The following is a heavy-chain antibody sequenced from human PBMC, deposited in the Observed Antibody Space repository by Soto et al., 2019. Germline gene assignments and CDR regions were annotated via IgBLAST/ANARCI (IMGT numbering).Heavy chain of an antibody. V-gene: IGHV4-61*01. CDR2: VSYTGST. Sequence: QLQLRESGPGLVKASETLSLTCTVSGGSVTSGTFYWTWVRQPPAKGLEWIGYVSYTGSTNYNPSLKSRVTISTDTSKNQFSLRLTSVTAADTAVYYCASGDALNWFDPWGQGTLVTVSS. D-gene: IGHD7-27*01. J-gene: IGHJ5*02. CDR1: GGSVTSGTFY. CDR3: ASGDALNWFDP.